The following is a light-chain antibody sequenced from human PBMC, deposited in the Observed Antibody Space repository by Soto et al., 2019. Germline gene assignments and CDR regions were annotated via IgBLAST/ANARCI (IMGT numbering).Light chain of an antibody. J-gene: IGLJ1*01. Sequence: QSVLTQPPSVSGAPGQRVTISCTGNSSNLGAGYDVHWYQQLPGAAPKLVIFGNRNRPSGVPERFSGSKSGNTASLTISGLQAEDEADYFCTSPTPGSLYVFGTGTKVTVL. V-gene: IGLV1-40*01. CDR3: TSPTPGSLYV. CDR2: GNR. CDR1: SSNLGAGYD.